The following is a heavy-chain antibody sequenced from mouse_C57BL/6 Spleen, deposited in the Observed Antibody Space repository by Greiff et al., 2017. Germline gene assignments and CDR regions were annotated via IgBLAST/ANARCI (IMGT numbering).Heavy chain of an antibody. J-gene: IGHJ3*01. D-gene: IGHD2-1*01. CDR1: GYTFTSYW. CDR2: INPSNGGT. CDR3: ARGFYYGNPWFAY. V-gene: IGHV1-53*01. Sequence: QVQLQQPGTELVKPGASVKLSCKASGYTFTSYWLHWLKQRPGQGLEWIGNINPSNGGTNYNEKFKSKATLTVDNSSSTAYMQLSSLTSEDSAVYCCARGFYYGNPWFAYWGQGTLVTVSA.